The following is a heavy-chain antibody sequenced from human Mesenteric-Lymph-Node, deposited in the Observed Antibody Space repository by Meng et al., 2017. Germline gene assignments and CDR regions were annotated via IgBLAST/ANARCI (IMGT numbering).Heavy chain of an antibody. CDR3: AKDRSSGHDFDY. V-gene: IGHV3-23*01. J-gene: IGHJ4*02. CDR1: GFTFSSYA. Sequence: EVQLLESGGGLVQPGGSLRLSCAASGFTFSSYAMSWVRQAPGKGLEWVSAISGSGGSTFYADSVKGRFTISRDNSKNTLYLQMNSLRAEDTAVYYCAKDRSSGHDFDYWGQGTLVTVSS. CDR2: ISGSGGST.